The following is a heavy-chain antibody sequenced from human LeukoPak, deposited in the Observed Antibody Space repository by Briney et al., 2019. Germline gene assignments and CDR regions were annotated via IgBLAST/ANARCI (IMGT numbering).Heavy chain of an antibody. J-gene: IGHJ3*02. D-gene: IGHD2-15*01. CDR1: GFTFNDYA. V-gene: IGHV3-9*03. Sequence: GGSLRLSCAASGFTFNDYAMHWVRQAPGKGLEWVSGISWNSGSIGYADSVKGRFTISRDNSKDSLYLQMNSLRAEDMALYFCAKDSSATFLNGTHAFDIGGRGTMVTVSS. CDR3: AKDSSATFLNGTHAFDI. CDR2: ISWNSGSI.